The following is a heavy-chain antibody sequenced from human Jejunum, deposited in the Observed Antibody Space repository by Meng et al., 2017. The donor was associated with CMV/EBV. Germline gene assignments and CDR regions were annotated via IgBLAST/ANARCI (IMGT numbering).Heavy chain of an antibody. CDR3: ARGPGASTREGFDY. J-gene: IGHJ4*02. CDR2: IFTTGST. CDR1: RVSLSFYY. Sequence: QVQLHEAGAGLLKPSETLSLTCSVSRVSLSFYYWSWIRKPAGKGLEWIGRIFTTGSTNYHPSLKSRVTMSLDTSKNQFSLNLRSVTAADTAIYYCARGPGASTREGFDYWGLGTLVTVS. D-gene: IGHD1-26*01. V-gene: IGHV4-4*07.